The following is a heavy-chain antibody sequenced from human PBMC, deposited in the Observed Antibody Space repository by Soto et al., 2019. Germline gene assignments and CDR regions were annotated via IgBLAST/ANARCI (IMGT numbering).Heavy chain of an antibody. CDR1: GYTFTSYA. V-gene: IGHV1-3*01. J-gene: IGHJ6*02. CDR2: INAGNGNT. D-gene: IGHD1-7*01. CDR3: ASNQLGTTPYGMDV. Sequence: ASVKVSCKASGYTFTSYAMHWVRQAPGQRLEWMGWINAGNGNTKYSQKFQGRVTITRDTSASTAYMELSSLRSEDTAVYYCASNQLGTTPYGMDVWGQGITVTVSS.